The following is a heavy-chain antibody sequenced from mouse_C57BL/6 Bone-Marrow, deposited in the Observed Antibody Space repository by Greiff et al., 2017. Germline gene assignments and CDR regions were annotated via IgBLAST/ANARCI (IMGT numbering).Heavy chain of an antibody. Sequence: QVQLQQPGAELVKPGASVKLSCKASGYTFTSYWMQWVKQRPGQGLEWIGEIDPSDSYTNYNQKFKGKATLTVDTSSSTAYMQLSSLTSEDSAVYYCARGWLLHDYGGQGTTLTVSS. CDR2: IDPSDSYT. V-gene: IGHV1-50*01. D-gene: IGHD2-3*01. CDR3: ARGWLLHDY. CDR1: GYTFTSYW. J-gene: IGHJ2*01.